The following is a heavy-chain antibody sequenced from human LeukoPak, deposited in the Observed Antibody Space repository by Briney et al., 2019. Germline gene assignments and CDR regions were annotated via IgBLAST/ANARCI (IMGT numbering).Heavy chain of an antibody. CDR3: ARVHSSSWYYFDY. CDR1: GGSISSGDYY. D-gene: IGHD6-13*01. V-gene: IGHV4-30-4*08. CDR2: IYYSGST. J-gene: IGHJ4*02. Sequence: SQTLSLTCTVSGGSISSGDYYWSWIRQPPGEGLEWIGYIYYSGSTYYNPSLKSRVTISVDTSKNQFSLKLSSVTAADTAVYYCARVHSSSWYYFDYWGQGTLVTVSS.